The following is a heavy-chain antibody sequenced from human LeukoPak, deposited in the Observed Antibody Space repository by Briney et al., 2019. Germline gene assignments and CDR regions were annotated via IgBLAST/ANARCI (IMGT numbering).Heavy chain of an antibody. V-gene: IGHV3-48*03. Sequence: GGSLRLSCAASGFTLSTSEMNWVRQAPGKVLEWVSHIRGDNSVLYADSVKGRFTISSDKATNSVYLEMNSLRAEDTAVYYCAREVVTEAIYSGYDAFDIWGQGTTVTVSS. CDR3: AREVVTEAIYSGYDAFDI. CDR2: IRGDNSV. CDR1: GFTLSTSE. J-gene: IGHJ3*02. D-gene: IGHD5-12*01.